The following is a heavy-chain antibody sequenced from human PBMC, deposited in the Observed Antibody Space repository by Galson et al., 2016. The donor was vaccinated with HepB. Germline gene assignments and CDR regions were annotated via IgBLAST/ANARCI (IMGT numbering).Heavy chain of an antibody. CDR2: IYHSGDT. V-gene: IGHV4-4*02. D-gene: IGHD2-2*01. Sequence: ETLSLTCAVSGGSISSPNWWSWVRQPPGKGLEWIGEIYHSGDTNYNPSLKSRVTISVDKSKNHFSLRLTSVTAADTAMYYCARTYIVVLPAASRYFDSWGQGTLVTVSS. CDR1: GGSISSPNW. CDR3: ARTYIVVLPAASRYFDS. J-gene: IGHJ4*02.